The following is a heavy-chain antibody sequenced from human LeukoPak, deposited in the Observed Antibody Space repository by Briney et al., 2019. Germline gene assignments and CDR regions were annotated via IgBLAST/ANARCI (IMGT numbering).Heavy chain of an antibody. CDR3: ARPKSAAKFDAFDI. CDR1: GYSFTNYW. Sequence: PGESLKISCKGSGYSFTNYWIGWVRQMPGKGLEWMGIIYSGDSDTRYSPSFQGQVIISADKSISTAYLQWSSLKASDTAMYFCARPKSAAKFDAFDIWGQGTMVTVSS. V-gene: IGHV5-51*01. D-gene: IGHD2-15*01. J-gene: IGHJ3*02. CDR2: IYSGDSDT.